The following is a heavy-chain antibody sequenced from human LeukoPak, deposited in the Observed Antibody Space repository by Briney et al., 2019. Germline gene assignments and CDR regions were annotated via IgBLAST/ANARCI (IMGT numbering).Heavy chain of an antibody. D-gene: IGHD3-3*01. CDR1: WFTFSGSA. CDR2: IRSKANSYAT. V-gene: IGHV3-73*01. J-gene: IGHJ4*02. Sequence: PGGSLRLSCAVSWFTFSGSAMHWVRQASGKGLEWVGRIRSKANSYATAYAASVKGRFTISRDDSKNTAYLQMNSLKTEDTAVYYCTSSRRFYDFWSLFDYWGQGTLVTVSS. CDR3: TSSRRFYDFWSLFDY.